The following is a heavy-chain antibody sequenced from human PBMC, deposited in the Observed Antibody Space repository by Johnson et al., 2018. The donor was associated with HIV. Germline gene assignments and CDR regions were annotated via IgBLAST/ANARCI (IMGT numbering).Heavy chain of an antibody. CDR3: AKDTREADAFDM. CDR2: MWYDGSNK. CDR1: GFTFSSYA. V-gene: IGHV3-30*04. J-gene: IGHJ3*02. Sequence: QVQLVESGGGVVQPGRSLRLSCAASGFTFSSYAMHWVRQAPGKGLEWVAVMWYDGSNKYYADSVKGRFTISRDKSKNTLYLEMKSLRAEDTAVYYCAKDTREADAFDMWGQGTMVSVSS. D-gene: IGHD1-26*01.